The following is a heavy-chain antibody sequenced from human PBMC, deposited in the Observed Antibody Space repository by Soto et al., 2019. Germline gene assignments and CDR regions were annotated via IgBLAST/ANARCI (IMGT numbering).Heavy chain of an antibody. CDR3: ASHPRDSSGYWYYFDY. Sequence: GGSLRLSCAVSGFTFSSHWMHWVRQAPGKGLMWVSRINSDGSTTNYADSVKGRFTISRDNAKKTLYLQMNSLRAEDTAVYYCASHPRDSSGYWYYFDYWGQGTLVTVSS. CDR1: GFTFSSHW. J-gene: IGHJ4*02. D-gene: IGHD3-22*01. V-gene: IGHV3-74*01. CDR2: INSDGSTT.